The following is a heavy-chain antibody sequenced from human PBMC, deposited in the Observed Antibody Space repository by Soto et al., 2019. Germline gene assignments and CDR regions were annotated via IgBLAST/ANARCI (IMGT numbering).Heavy chain of an antibody. J-gene: IGHJ3*02. D-gene: IGHD2-21*01. Sequence: ASVKVSCKASGYTFTSYYMHWVRQAPGQGLEWMGIINPSGGSTSYAQKFQGRVTMTRDTSTSTVYMELSSLRSEDTAVYYCARDSVSGVFCGKNALHAFDIWGQGRIVTVS. CDR1: GYTFTSYY. CDR3: ARDSVSGVFCGKNALHAFDI. CDR2: INPSGGST. V-gene: IGHV1-46*01.